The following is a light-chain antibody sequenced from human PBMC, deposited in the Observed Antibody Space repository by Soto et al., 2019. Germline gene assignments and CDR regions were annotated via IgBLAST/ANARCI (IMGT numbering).Light chain of an antibody. CDR2: EGS. Sequence: QSVLTQPASVSGSPGQSITISCTGTSTDLGSYSLVSWYQQHPGKAPKLIIFEGSERPSGVSNRFSGSKSANSASLTISGLQTEDEADYYCCSYTLSGTMMFGGGTKVTVL. CDR3: CSYTLSGTMM. V-gene: IGLV2-23*01. J-gene: IGLJ3*02. CDR1: STDLGSYSL.